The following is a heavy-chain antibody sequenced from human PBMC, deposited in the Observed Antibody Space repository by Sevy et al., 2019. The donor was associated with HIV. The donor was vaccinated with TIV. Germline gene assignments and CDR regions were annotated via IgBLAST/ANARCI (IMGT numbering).Heavy chain of an antibody. CDR3: ATSPSRIAAADKGDAFDI. CDR2: ISYDGSNK. Sequence: GGSLRRSCAASGFTFSSYAMHWVRQAPGKGLEWVAVISYDGSNKYYADSVKGRLPISRDNSKNTLYLQMNSLGAEDTAVYYCATSPSRIAAADKGDAFDIWGQGTMVTVSS. V-gene: IGHV3-30-3*01. J-gene: IGHJ3*02. D-gene: IGHD6-13*01. CDR1: GFTFSSYA.